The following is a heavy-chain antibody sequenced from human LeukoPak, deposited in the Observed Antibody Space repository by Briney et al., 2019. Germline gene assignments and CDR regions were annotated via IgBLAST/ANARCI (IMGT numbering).Heavy chain of an antibody. J-gene: IGHJ3*02. CDR2: IIPILGIA. D-gene: IGHD3-10*01. CDR1: GGTFSSYT. Sequence: SVKVSCKASGGTFSSYTISWVRQAPGQGLERMGRIIPILGIANYAQKFQGRVTITADKSTSTAYMELSSLRSEDTAVYYCARGPSQWFGESAFDIWGQGTMVTVPS. V-gene: IGHV1-69*02. CDR3: ARGPSQWFGESAFDI.